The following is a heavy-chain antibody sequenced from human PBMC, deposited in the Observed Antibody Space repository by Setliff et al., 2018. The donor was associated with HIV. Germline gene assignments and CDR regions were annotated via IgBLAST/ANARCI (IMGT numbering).Heavy chain of an antibody. J-gene: IGHJ4*02. Sequence: KPSETLSLTCTVSGGSISSGSYYWSWIRQPAGKGLEWIGHIYTSGNTNHNPSLKSRVTISVDTSKNQFSLKLSSVAAADTAVYYCARFLTYSSGLDYWGQGTLVTVSS. CDR3: ARFLTYSSGLDY. V-gene: IGHV4-61*09. D-gene: IGHD6-19*01. CDR2: IYTSGNT. CDR1: GGSISSGSYY.